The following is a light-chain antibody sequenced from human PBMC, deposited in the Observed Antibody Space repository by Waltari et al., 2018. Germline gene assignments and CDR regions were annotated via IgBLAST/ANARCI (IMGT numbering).Light chain of an antibody. CDR1: SSNIENNY. V-gene: IGLV1-51*01. CDR2: DNN. Sequence: QSVLTQPPSVSAAPGQRVTISCSGSSSNIENNYVSWYQQVPGTAPQLLIYDNNKRPSGIPDRFSGSKSGTSANLDITGLQTGDEADYYCGAWDTSLSTVMFGGGTKLPVL. J-gene: IGLJ3*02. CDR3: GAWDTSLSTVM.